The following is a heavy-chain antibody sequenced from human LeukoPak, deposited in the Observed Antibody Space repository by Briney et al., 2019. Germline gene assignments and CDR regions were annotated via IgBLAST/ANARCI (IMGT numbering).Heavy chain of an antibody. CDR2: INPSRRT. CDR3: ARHHRESGSYSFDH. D-gene: IGHD1-26*01. Sequence: PSESLSLTCAVYGGSLTGYYWTWIRQAPGKGLEWVGEINPSRRTNYNPSLKSRVTMLLDTSLKQFSLKLSSVTAADTAVYYCARHHRESGSYSFDHWGQGTLVTVSS. CDR1: GGSLTGYY. V-gene: IGHV4-34*01. J-gene: IGHJ4*02.